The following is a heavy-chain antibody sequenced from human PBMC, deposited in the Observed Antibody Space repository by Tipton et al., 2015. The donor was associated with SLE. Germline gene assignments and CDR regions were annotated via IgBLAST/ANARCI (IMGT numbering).Heavy chain of an antibody. CDR2: FDPEDGET. Sequence: QSGPEVKKPGASVKVSCKVSGYTLTELSMHWVRQAPGKGLEWMGGFDPEDGETIYAQKFQGRVTMTEDTSTDTAYMELSSLRAEDTAVYYCAKDYPEQWLVPGHWYFDLWGRGTLVTVSS. CDR3: AKDYPEQWLVPGHWYFDL. CDR1: GYTLTELS. V-gene: IGHV1-24*01. D-gene: IGHD6-19*01. J-gene: IGHJ2*01.